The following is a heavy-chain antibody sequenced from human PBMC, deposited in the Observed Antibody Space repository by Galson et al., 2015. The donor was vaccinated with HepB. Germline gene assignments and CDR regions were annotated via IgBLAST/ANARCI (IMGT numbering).Heavy chain of an antibody. CDR3: ARDGIVVITAVLWY. CDR1: GFTFSSYA. D-gene: IGHD3-22*01. V-gene: IGHV3-30-3*01. Sequence: SLRLSCASSGFTFSSYAMHWVRQAPGKGLEWVAVISYDGSDKYYADSVKGRFTISRDNSKNTLYLQMNSLRAEDTAVYYCARDGIVVITAVLWYWGQGTLVTVSS. CDR2: ISYDGSDK. J-gene: IGHJ4*02.